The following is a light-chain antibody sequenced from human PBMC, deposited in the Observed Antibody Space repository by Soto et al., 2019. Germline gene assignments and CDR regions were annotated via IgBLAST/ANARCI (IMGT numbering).Light chain of an antibody. CDR3: QQRINWPIT. CDR2: DAS. CDR1: QSVSRY. V-gene: IGKV3-11*01. J-gene: IGKJ5*01. Sequence: EIVLTQSPATLSLSPGERATLSCRAGQSVSRYLAWYQQKPGQAPRLLIYDASNRATGIPARFSGSGSGTDFTLTISSLEPEVFAVYYCQQRINWPITFGQSTRLEI.